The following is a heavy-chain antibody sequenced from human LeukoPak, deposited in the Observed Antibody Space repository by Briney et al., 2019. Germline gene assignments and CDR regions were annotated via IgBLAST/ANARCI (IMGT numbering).Heavy chain of an antibody. CDR3: AREAAYCSGGSCYSEFHY. CDR2: INPNSGGT. J-gene: IGHJ4*02. V-gene: IGHV1-2*02. CDR1: GYTFTGYY. Sequence: GASVKVPCKASGYTFTGYYMHWVRQAPGQGLEWMGWINPNSGGTNYAQKFQGRVTMTRDTSISTAYMELSRLRSDDTAVYYCAREAAYCSGGSCYSEFHYWGQGTLVTVSS. D-gene: IGHD2-15*01.